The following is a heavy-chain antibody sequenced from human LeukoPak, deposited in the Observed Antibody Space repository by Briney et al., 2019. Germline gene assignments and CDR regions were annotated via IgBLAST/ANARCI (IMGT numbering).Heavy chain of an antibody. D-gene: IGHD3-22*01. CDR2: INHSGST. CDR1: GGSFSGYY. V-gene: IGHV4-34*01. J-gene: IGHJ4*02. Sequence: SETLSLTCAVYGGSFSGYYWNWIRQPPGKGLEWIGEINHSGSTNYNPSLKSRVTISVDTSKNQFSLKLSSVTAADTAVYYCARGGRYSAYYYDSSGSNDYWGQGTLVTVSS. CDR3: ARGGRYSAYYYDSSGSNDY.